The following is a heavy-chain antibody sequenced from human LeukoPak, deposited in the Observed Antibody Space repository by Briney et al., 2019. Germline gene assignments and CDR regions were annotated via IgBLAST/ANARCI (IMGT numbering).Heavy chain of an antibody. Sequence: GASVKVSCKASGGTFSSYAISWVRQAPGQGLEWMGRIIPILGIANYAQKFQGRVTITADKSTSTAYMELSSLRSEDTAVYYCARDFGSSSRYYYYGMDVWGQGTTVTVSS. CDR2: IIPILGIA. J-gene: IGHJ6*02. CDR3: ARDFGSSSRYYYYGMDV. V-gene: IGHV1-69*04. CDR1: GGTFSSYA. D-gene: IGHD6-6*01.